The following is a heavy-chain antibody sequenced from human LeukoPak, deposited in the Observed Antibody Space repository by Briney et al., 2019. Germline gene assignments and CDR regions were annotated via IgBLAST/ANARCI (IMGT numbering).Heavy chain of an antibody. CDR1: GFTFSSYG. Sequence: PGRSLRLSCAASGFTFSSYGMHWVRQAPGKGLEWVAVIWYDGGDQYYADSVKGRFTISRDNSKNTLHLQMNSLRADDTAVYYCAKSLSDGYDYWGQGTPVTVSS. CDR2: IWYDGGDQ. D-gene: IGHD6-13*01. CDR3: AKSLSDGYDY. J-gene: IGHJ4*02. V-gene: IGHV3-33*06.